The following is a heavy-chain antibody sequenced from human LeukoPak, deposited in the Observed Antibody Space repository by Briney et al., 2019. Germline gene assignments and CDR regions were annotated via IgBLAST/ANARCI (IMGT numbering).Heavy chain of an antibody. D-gene: IGHD5-18*01. CDR1: GDYISTYY. CDR3: ARQGPGYSYANYYFDY. J-gene: IGHJ4*02. Sequence: PSETLSLTCTVSGDYISTYYWNWIRQSPGKGLEWIGYIYNSGSTNYNPSLKSRVIISVDTSKNQFSLMLTSVTAADTAVYYCARQGPGYSYANYYFDYWGQGRVVTVSS. CDR2: IYNSGST. V-gene: IGHV4-59*08.